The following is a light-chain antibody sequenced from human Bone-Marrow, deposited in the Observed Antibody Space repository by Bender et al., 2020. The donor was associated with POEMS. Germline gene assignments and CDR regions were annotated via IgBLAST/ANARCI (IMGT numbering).Light chain of an antibody. CDR2: DVN. Sequence: QSVLAQPPSVSGAPGQRVTISCTGTSSDVGDYNYVSWYQQHPGKGPRLVIFDVNSRPSGISNRFSGSKSGNTASLTISGLQGEDEATYFCASYTEKIILVFGGGTNLTVL. V-gene: IGLV2-14*03. CDR3: ASYTEKIILV. J-gene: IGLJ2*01. CDR1: SSDVGDYNY.